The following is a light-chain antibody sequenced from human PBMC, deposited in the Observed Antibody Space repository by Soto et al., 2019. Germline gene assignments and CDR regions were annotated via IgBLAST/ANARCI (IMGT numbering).Light chain of an antibody. CDR3: QTWDTGIRV. J-gene: IGLJ3*02. Sequence: QSVLTQSPSASASLGASVKLTCTLSSGHSSYNIAWYQQQSEKGPRYLMKLNSDGSHTKGDGIPDRFSGSSSGAERYLTISSLQSEDEADYYCQTWDTGIRVFGGGTKVTVL. V-gene: IGLV4-69*01. CDR1: SGHSSYN. CDR2: LNSDGSH.